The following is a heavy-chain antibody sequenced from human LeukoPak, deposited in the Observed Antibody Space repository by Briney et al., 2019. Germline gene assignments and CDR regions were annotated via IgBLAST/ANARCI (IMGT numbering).Heavy chain of an antibody. CDR2: INPNSGGT. D-gene: IGHD4-17*01. V-gene: IGHV1-2*02. Sequence: ASVKVSCKASGYTSTNYGISWVRQAPGQGLEWMGWINPNSGGTNYAQKFQGRVTMTRDTSISTAYMELSRLRSDDTAVYYCARDGDYGDYYNPFWYYYMDVWGKGTTVTVSS. CDR3: ARDGDYGDYYNPFWYYYMDV. J-gene: IGHJ6*03. CDR1: GYTSTNYG.